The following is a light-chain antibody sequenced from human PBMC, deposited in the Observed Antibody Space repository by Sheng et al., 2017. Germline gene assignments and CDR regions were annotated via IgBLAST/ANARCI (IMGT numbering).Light chain of an antibody. CDR3: QQSYSSPWT. V-gene: IGKV1-39*01. J-gene: IGKJ1*01. CDR1: QSISTY. CDR2: AAS. Sequence: DIQMTQSPSSLSASVGDRVTISCRASQSISTYLNWYQHKPGRAPMLLIFAASTLQSGVPSRFSGSGSGTDFTLTISSLQPEDFATYFCQQSYSSPWTFG.